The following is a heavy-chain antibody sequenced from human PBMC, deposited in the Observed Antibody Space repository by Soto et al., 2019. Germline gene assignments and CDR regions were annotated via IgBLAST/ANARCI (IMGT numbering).Heavy chain of an antibody. D-gene: IGHD2-15*01. J-gene: IGHJ4*02. V-gene: IGHV1-69*06. CDR1: GGTFSSYA. CDR3: AGLGCSGGSCYPFVGY. CDR2: LIPIFGTA. Sequence: QVQLVQSGAEVKKPGSSVKVSCKASGGTFSSYAISWVRQAPGQGHEWMGGLIPIFGTANYAQKFQGRVTITAEKYTCTVVMELRSLRSEDTAVYDCAGLGCSGGSCYPFVGYLGQGTLVTVFS.